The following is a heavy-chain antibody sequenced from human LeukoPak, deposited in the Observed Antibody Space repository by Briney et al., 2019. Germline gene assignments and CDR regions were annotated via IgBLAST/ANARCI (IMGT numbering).Heavy chain of an antibody. J-gene: IGHJ4*02. D-gene: IGHD2-2*01. CDR3: ARDSWRYCSSTRCENV. V-gene: IGHV4-59*01. CDR2: IYYSGST. CDR1: GGSISSYY. Sequence: SETLSLTCTVSGGSISSYYWSWIRQPPGKGLEWIGYIYYSGSTNYNPSLKSRVTISVDTSKNQFSLKLSSVTAADTAVYYCARDSWRYCSSTRCENVWGQGTLVTVSS.